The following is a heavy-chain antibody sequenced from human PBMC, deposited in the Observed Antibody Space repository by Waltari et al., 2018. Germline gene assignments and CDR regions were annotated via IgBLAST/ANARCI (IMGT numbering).Heavy chain of an antibody. CDR2: ISYDGSNK. V-gene: IGHV3-30*18. Sequence: QVQLVESGGGVVQPGRSLRLSCAASGLTFSSYGMHWVRQAPGKGLEWVAVISYDGSNKYYADSVKGRFTISRDNSKNTLYLQMNSLRAEDTAVYYCAKSGVVIPSYYFDYWGQGTLVTVSS. CDR1: GLTFSSYG. CDR3: AKSGVVIPSYYFDY. J-gene: IGHJ4*02. D-gene: IGHD3-16*02.